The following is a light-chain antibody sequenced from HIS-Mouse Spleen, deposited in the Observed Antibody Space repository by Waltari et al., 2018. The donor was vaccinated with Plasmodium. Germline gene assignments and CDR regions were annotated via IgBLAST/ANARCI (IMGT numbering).Light chain of an antibody. CDR3: YSTDSSGNHWV. V-gene: IGLV3-10*01. CDR1: ALQKKY. J-gene: IGLJ3*02. Sequence: SYELTQPPSVSVSPGQTARITCSGDALQKKYAYWYQQKSGQAPVLVLYEDSKRPSGIPGRFSGSSSWTMATLTISGAQVEDEADYYCYSTDSSGNHWVFGGGTKLTVL. CDR2: EDS.